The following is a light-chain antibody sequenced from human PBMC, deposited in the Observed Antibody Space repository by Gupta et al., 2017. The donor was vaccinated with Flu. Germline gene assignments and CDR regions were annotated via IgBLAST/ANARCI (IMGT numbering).Light chain of an antibody. CDR1: QSVDSRY. CDR2: SAS. CDR3: QQFGTSRGYT. Sequence: EIVLTQSPGTLSLSPGERATLSCRASQSVDSRYLTWYQQKPGQAPRLVIYSASSRATGIPDRFSGSGSGTDFTLTISRLEAEDFAVYYCQQFGTSRGYTFGQGTKMEI. V-gene: IGKV3-20*01. J-gene: IGKJ2*01.